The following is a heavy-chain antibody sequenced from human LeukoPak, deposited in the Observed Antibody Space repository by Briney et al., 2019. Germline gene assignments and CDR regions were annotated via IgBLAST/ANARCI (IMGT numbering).Heavy chain of an antibody. V-gene: IGHV3-74*01. CDR2: INTDGSRT. CDR1: GFTFSSYC. CDR3: AGYDFWSSYSSSDPFDI. J-gene: IGHJ3*02. Sequence: GGSLRLSCAASGFTFSSYCMHWVRQVPGKGMLWVSRINTDGSRTTYADSVKGRFTLSRDNAKNTLYLQMNSLRADDTAVYYCAGYDFWSSYSSSDPFDIWGQGTMVTVSS. D-gene: IGHD3-3*01.